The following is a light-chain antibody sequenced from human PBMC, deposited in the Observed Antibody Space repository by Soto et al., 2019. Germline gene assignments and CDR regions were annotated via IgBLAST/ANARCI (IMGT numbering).Light chain of an antibody. CDR2: DAS. CDR3: QQYNSYSLT. CDR1: QSISSW. V-gene: IGKV1-5*01. Sequence: DIRMTQSPSTLSASVGARVTITCRASQSISSWLAWYQQKPGKAPKLLIYDASSLESGVPSRFSGSGSGTEFTLTISSLQPDDFATYYCQQYNSYSLTFGQGTKVDIK. J-gene: IGKJ1*01.